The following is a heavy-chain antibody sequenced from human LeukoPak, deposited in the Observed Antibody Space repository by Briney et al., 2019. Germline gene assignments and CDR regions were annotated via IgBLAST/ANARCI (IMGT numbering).Heavy chain of an antibody. CDR3: ARIRSRKWGFDY. D-gene: IGHD1-26*01. Sequence: SETLSLTCTVSGDSFSYFYWSWIRQPPGKGLEWIGEINHSGSTNYNPSLKSRVTISIDTSKNQFSLKLSSVTAADTAVYYCARIRSRKWGFDYWGQGTLVTVSS. V-gene: IGHV4-34*01. J-gene: IGHJ4*02. CDR1: GDSFSYFY. CDR2: INHSGST.